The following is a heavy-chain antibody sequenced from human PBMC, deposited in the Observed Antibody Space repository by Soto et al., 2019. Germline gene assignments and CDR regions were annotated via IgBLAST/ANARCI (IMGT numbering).Heavy chain of an antibody. Sequence: QVQLQQWGAGLLKPSETLSLTCAVYGGSFSGYYWSWIRQPPGKGLEWIGEINHSGSTNYNPSLKSRFTISVDTSKNQFSLKLSSVTAADTAVYYCARSSAGIAARLFDYWGQGTLVTVSS. J-gene: IGHJ4*02. CDR3: ARSSAGIAARLFDY. CDR1: GGSFSGYY. V-gene: IGHV4-34*01. CDR2: INHSGST. D-gene: IGHD6-6*01.